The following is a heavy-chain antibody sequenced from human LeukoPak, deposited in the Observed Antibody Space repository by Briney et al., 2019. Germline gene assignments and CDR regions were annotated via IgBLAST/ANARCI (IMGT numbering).Heavy chain of an antibody. CDR3: ARDYSGWFFDY. D-gene: IGHD6-19*01. Sequence: PSETLSLTCTVSGGSISNYYLSWIRQPAGKGLEWIGHIYYSGSTNYNPSLKSRVTISVDTSKNQFSLRLSSVTAADTAVYYCARDYSGWFFDYWGQGTLVTVSS. CDR1: GGSISNYY. J-gene: IGHJ4*02. CDR2: IYYSGST. V-gene: IGHV4-59*01.